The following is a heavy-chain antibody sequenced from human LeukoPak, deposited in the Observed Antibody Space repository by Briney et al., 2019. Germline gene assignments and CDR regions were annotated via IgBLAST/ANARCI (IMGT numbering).Heavy chain of an antibody. V-gene: IGHV4-4*02. CDR1: GGSISSSNW. CDR2: IYHSGST. Sequence: SETLSLTCAVSGGSISSSNWWSWVRQPPGKGLEWIGEIYHSGSTNYNPSLKSRVTISVDTSKNQFSLKLRSVTAADTAVYYCARVSAGSSGYYLYYFDYWGQGTLVTVSS. D-gene: IGHD3-22*01. CDR3: ARVSAGSSGYYLYYFDY. J-gene: IGHJ4*02.